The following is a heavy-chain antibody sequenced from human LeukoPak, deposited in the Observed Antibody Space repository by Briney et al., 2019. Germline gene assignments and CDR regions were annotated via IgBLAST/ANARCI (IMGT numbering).Heavy chain of an antibody. J-gene: IGHJ6*02. V-gene: IGHV4-34*01. CDR3: ARGRVFGYGSGSYSGYYYGMDV. D-gene: IGHD3-10*01. CDR1: GGSFSGYY. Sequence: SETLSLTCAVYGGSFSGYYWSWMRQPPGKGLEWIGEINHSGSTNYNPSLKSRVTVSVDTSKNQFSLKLSSVTAADTAVYYCARGRVFGYGSGSYSGYYYGMDVWGQGTTVTVSS. CDR2: INHSGST.